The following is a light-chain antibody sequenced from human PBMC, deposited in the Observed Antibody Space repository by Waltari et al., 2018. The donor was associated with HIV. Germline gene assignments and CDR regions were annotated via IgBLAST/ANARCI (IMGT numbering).Light chain of an antibody. V-gene: IGKV3-20*01. CDR2: GAS. CDR3: QQYIGSPRT. CDR1: QTISSTY. J-gene: IGKJ1*01. Sequence: EIALTQSPGTLSLSPGERATLSCSASQTISSTYLAWYQQKPGQAPRLLIYGASNRATGIPDRFSGSGSGTDFTLTISSLEPEDCAVYYCQQYIGSPRTFGQGTKVELK.